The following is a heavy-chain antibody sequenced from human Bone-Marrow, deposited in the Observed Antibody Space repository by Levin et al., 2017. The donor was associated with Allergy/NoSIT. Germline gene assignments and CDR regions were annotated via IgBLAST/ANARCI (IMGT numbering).Heavy chain of an antibody. CDR3: VSQADVCTGQVF. CDR2: IIPFFEIA. Sequence: AASVKVSCKGSEDSFNRHSVSWVRQAPGQGLEWMGRIIPFFEIANYAQTFQGRITITSDKSTTTVYLEVNSLTSEDTAVYYCVSQADVCTGQVFWGQGSRVTVSS. D-gene: IGHD1-14*01. J-gene: IGHJ4*02. CDR1: EDSFNRHS. V-gene: IGHV1-69*02.